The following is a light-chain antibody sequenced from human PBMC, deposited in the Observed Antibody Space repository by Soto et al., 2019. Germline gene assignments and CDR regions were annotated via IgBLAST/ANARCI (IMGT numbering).Light chain of an antibody. CDR1: QSISSY. V-gene: IGKV1-39*01. J-gene: IGKJ4*01. CDR3: QQLNGYLELT. CDR2: AAS. Sequence: DIQMTQSPSSLSASVGDRVTITCRASQSISSYLNWYQQKPGKAPKLLIYAASSLQSGVPSRFSGSGSGTEFTLTISSLQPEDFATYYCQQLNGYLELTFGGGTKVHI.